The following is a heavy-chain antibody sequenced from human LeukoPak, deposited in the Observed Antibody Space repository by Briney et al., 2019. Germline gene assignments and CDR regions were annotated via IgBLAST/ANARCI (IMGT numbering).Heavy chain of an antibody. V-gene: IGHV4-39*01. D-gene: IGHD3-3*01. CDR1: GGSISGSSYY. CDR2: IYYSGST. Sequence: TSETLSLTCTVSGGSISGSSYYWGWIRQPPGKGLEWIGSIYYSGSTYYNPSLKSRVTISVDTSKNQFSLKLSSVTAADTAVYYCARLPYYDFWSGYYTGGFDYWGQGTLVTVSS. CDR3: ARLPYYDFWSGYYTGGFDY. J-gene: IGHJ4*02.